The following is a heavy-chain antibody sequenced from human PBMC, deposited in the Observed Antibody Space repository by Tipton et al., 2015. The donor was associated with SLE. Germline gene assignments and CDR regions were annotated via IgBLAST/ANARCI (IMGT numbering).Heavy chain of an antibody. Sequence: TLSLTCTVYGESLSGHYWIWIRQPPGKGLEWIGDINHSGRIDYNPSLMSRVTISEATSKNQFSLNLNSVTAADTAVYYCAREGWRVDFHAFDIWGQGTMVTVSS. D-gene: IGHD3/OR15-3a*01. CDR3: AREGWRVDFHAFDI. CDR1: GESLSGHY. J-gene: IGHJ3*02. CDR2: INHSGRI. V-gene: IGHV4-34*01.